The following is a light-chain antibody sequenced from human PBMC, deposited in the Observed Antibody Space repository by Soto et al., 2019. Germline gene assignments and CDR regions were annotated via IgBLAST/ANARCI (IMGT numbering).Light chain of an antibody. V-gene: IGKV1-39*01. CDR2: AAS. Sequence: DKKMGQSPSSVSAYIGDRVTITCRASQSISSYLNWYQQKPGKAPKLLIYAASSLQSGVPSRFSGSGSGTDFTLTISSLQPEDFATYYCQQSYITPLTFCGGTKVDIK. CDR1: QSISSY. J-gene: IGKJ4*01. CDR3: QQSYITPLT.